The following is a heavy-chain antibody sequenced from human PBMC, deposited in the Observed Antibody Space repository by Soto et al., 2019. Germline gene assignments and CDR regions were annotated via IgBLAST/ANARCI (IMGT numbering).Heavy chain of an antibody. J-gene: IGHJ4*02. V-gene: IGHV4-34*01. CDR1: GGSFSGYY. Sequence: SETLSLTCAVYGGSFSGYYWSWIRQPPGKGLEWIGEINHSGSTNYNPSLKSRVTISVDTSKNQFSLKLSSVTAADTAVYYCARRKAGPPGGNIAATNSFDYWGQGTLVTVSS. D-gene: IGHD2-15*01. CDR2: INHSGST. CDR3: ARRKAGPPGGNIAATNSFDY.